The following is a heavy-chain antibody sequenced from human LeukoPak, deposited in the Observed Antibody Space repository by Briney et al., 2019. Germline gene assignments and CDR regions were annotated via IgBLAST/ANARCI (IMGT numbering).Heavy chain of an antibody. CDR3: ARFPGYGSSSKGEYYYGMDV. D-gene: IGHD6-13*01. CDR1: GFTFSSYS. V-gene: IGHV3-21*01. CDR2: ISSSGSYI. J-gene: IGHJ6*04. Sequence: GSLRLSCAASGFTFSSYSMNWVRQAPGKGLEWVSSISSSGSYIYYADSVKGRFTISRDNAKNSLYLQMNSLRAEDTAVYYCARFPGYGSSSKGEYYYGMDVWGKGTTVTVSS.